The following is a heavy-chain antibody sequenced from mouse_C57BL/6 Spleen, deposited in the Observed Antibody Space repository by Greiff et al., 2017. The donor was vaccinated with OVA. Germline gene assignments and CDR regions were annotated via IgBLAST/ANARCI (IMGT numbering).Heavy chain of an antibody. CDR2: IYPGDGDT. D-gene: IGHD2-4*01. V-gene: IGHV1-82*01. CDR1: GYAFSSSW. J-gene: IGHJ3*01. CDR3: ARDYEGFAY. Sequence: VMLVESGPELVKPGASVKISCKASGYAFSSSWMNWVKQRPGKGLEWIGRIYPGDGDTNYNGKFKGKATLTADKSSSTAYMQLSSLTSEDSAVYFCARDYEGFAYWGQGTLVTVSA.